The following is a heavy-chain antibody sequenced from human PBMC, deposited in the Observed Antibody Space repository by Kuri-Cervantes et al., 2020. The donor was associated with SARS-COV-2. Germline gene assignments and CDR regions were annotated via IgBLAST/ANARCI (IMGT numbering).Heavy chain of an antibody. CDR3: ARRVDYKYWFDP. CDR2: IYYSGST. J-gene: IGHJ5*02. Sequence: GSLRLSCAVSGGSISSHYWSWIRQPPGKGLEWIGSIYYSGSTYYNPSLKSRVTISVDTSKNQFSLKLSSVTAADTAVHYCARRVDYKYWFDPWGQGTLVTVSS. CDR1: GGSISSHY. D-gene: IGHD4/OR15-4a*01. V-gene: IGHV4-59*05.